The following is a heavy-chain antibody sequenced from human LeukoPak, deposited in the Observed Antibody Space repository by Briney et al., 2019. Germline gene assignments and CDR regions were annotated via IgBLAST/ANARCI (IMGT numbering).Heavy chain of an antibody. CDR1: GASISSSY. V-gene: IGHV4-4*07. CDR3: ARDQTYYVSSGYYYVTYFQH. J-gene: IGHJ1*01. CDR2: ISTGGST. Sequence: SETLSLTCTVSGASISSSYCTWIRQPAGEGLEWIGRISTGGSTTYNPSFKSRVTMSLDTSKNQFSLNLTSVTAADTAVYYCARDQTYYVSSGYYYVTYFQHWGQGILVTVSS. D-gene: IGHD3-22*01.